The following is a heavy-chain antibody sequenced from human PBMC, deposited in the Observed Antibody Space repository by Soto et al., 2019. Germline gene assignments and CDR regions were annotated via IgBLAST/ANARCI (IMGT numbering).Heavy chain of an antibody. V-gene: IGHV3-23*01. CDR1: GFTSSSYA. D-gene: IGHD3-9*01. CDR3: AKALRYFDVLVRPWNAMDV. CDR2: ISGSGSNT. Sequence: GGSLRLSCAASGFTSSSYAMSWVRQAPGKGLEWVSAISGSGSNTSYADSVKGRFTISRDNSKNTLLLQMNSLRAEDTAVYYCAKALRYFDVLVRPWNAMDVWGQGTTVTVSS. J-gene: IGHJ6*02.